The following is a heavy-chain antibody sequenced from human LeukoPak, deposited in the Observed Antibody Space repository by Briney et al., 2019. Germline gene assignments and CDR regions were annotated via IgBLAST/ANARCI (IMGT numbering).Heavy chain of an antibody. CDR2: IYTSGST. Sequence: PSETLSLTCTVSGGFISSYYWRWIRQPAGKGLEWIGRIYTSGSTNYNPSLKSRVTMSVDTSKNQFSLKLSSVTAADTAVYYCAREQTGSSGSDAFDIWGQGTMVTVSS. V-gene: IGHV4-4*07. J-gene: IGHJ3*02. CDR1: GGFISSYY. D-gene: IGHD6-19*01. CDR3: AREQTGSSGSDAFDI.